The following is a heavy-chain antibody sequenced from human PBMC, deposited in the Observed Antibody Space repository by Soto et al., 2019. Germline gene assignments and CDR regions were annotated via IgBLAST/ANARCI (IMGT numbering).Heavy chain of an antibody. CDR1: GYTLTELS. CDR3: ATGRIVVVTVPSSYYYGMDV. V-gene: IGHV1-24*01. D-gene: IGHD2-21*02. Sequence: GASVKVSCKVSGYTLTELSMHWVRQAPGKGLEWMGGFDPEDGETIYAQKFQGRVTMTEDTSTDTAYMELSSLRSEDTAVYYCATGRIVVVTVPSSYYYGMDVWGQGTTVTVSS. J-gene: IGHJ6*02. CDR2: FDPEDGET.